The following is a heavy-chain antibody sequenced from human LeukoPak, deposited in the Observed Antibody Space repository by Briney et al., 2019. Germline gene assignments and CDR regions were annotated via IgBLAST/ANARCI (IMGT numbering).Heavy chain of an antibody. Sequence: SETLSLTCTVSGGSIRSSYYYWGWIRQPPGKGLEWIGSIYYSGSTYYNPSLKSRVTISVDTSKNQFSLKLSSVTAADTAVYYCARILSDAFDIWGQGTMVTVSS. J-gene: IGHJ3*02. V-gene: IGHV4-39*01. D-gene: IGHD2/OR15-2a*01. CDR3: ARILSDAFDI. CDR1: GGSIRSSYYY. CDR2: IYYSGST.